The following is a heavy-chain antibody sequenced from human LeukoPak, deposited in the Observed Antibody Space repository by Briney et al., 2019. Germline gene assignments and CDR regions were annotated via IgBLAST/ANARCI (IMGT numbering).Heavy chain of an antibody. D-gene: IGHD5-12*01. J-gene: IGHJ6*03. CDR1: GGSISSSSYY. Sequence: PSETLSLTCTVSGGSISSSSYYWGWIRQPPGKGLEWIGSIYYSGSTYYNPSLKSRVTISVDTSKNQFSLKLSSVTAADTAVYYCARSPVGGYGASDYYYYYMDVWGKGTTVTVSS. V-gene: IGHV4-39*01. CDR3: ARSPVGGYGASDYYYYYMDV. CDR2: IYYSGST.